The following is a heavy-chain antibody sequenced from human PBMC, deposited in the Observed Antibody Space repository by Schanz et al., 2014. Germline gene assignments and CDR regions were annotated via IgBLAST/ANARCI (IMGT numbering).Heavy chain of an antibody. J-gene: IGHJ3*01. Sequence: EVQLVESGGGLIKPGGSLRLSCLASGFTFSTTWMNWVRQAPGKGLEWVGRIKSKVDGGTTDNAAPVQGRFTISRDDSKNALHPKMNSLKTEDTAVYYCSTDLTAVGYDAIGLWGQGTMGTVSS. CDR1: GFTFSTTW. CDR3: STDLTAVGYDAIGL. D-gene: IGHD4-17*01. CDR2: IKSKVDGGTT. V-gene: IGHV3-15*01.